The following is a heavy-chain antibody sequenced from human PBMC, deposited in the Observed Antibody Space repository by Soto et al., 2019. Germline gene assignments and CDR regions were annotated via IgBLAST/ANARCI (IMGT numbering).Heavy chain of an antibody. V-gene: IGHV4-59*01. J-gene: IGHJ4*02. CDR1: GGSISIYY. CDR2: IYYSGST. Sequence: SXALSLTCTFSGGSISIYYWSWIRQPPGKGLEWIGYIYYSGSTNYNPSLKSRVTISVDTSKNQFSLKLSSVTAADTAVYYCARATGTAMDYWGQGTLVTVSS. CDR3: ARATGTAMDY. D-gene: IGHD5-18*01.